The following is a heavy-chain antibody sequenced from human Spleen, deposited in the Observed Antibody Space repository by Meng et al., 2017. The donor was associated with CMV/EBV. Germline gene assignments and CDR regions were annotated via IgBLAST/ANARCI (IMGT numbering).Heavy chain of an antibody. Sequence: GESLKISCAASGFTFSSYGMHWVRQAPGKGLEWVAFIRNDGDATYYADSVKGRFIISRDNSQNTLYLQMNSLRAEDTAVYYCARAYYDSTDYYYVLAYWGQGTLVTVSS. V-gene: IGHV3-30*02. J-gene: IGHJ4*02. D-gene: IGHD3-22*01. CDR3: ARAYYDSTDYYYVLAY. CDR2: IRNDGDAT. CDR1: GFTFSSYG.